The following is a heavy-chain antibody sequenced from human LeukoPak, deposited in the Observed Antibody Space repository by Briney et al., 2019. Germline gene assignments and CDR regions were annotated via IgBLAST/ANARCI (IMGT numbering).Heavy chain of an antibody. Sequence: PGGSLRLSCAASGFTFSNAWMSWVRQAPGKGLEWVGRIKSKTDGGTTDYAAPVKGRFTISRDDSKNTLYLQMNSLKTEDTAVYYCTGYSYGYYYYYYMDVWGKGTTVTVSS. V-gene: IGHV3-15*01. J-gene: IGHJ6*03. CDR3: TGYSYGYYYYYYMDV. CDR1: GFTFSNAW. CDR2: IKSKTDGGTT. D-gene: IGHD5-18*01.